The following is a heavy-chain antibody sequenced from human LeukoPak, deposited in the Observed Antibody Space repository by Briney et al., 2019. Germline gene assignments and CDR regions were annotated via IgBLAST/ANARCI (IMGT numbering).Heavy chain of an antibody. Sequence: PSETLSLTCTVSGDSISSYYWSWIRQPPGKGLGWMGYIYHSGSANYNPSLTSRVTISADTSKDQFSLKLASVTAADTAVYYCATGYSSTWYYFDYWGQGTLVTVSS. CDR1: GDSISSYY. CDR3: ATGYSSTWYYFDY. V-gene: IGHV4-59*01. D-gene: IGHD6-13*01. J-gene: IGHJ4*02. CDR2: IYHSGSA.